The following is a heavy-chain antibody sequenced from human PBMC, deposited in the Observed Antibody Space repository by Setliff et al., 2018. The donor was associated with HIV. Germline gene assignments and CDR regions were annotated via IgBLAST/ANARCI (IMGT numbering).Heavy chain of an antibody. D-gene: IGHD2-15*01. CDR2: IHQSGST. J-gene: IGHJ4*02. CDR3: ARQLGGGGDY. CDR1: GDSITRSSSYY. V-gene: IGHV4-39*01. Sequence: SETLSLTCTVSGDSITRSSSYYWGGIRQPPGKGLEWIGSIHQSGSTYYSPSLKSRLTISIETSKNHFSLRVSSLTAADTAVYYCARQLGGGGDYWGQGVLVTVSS.